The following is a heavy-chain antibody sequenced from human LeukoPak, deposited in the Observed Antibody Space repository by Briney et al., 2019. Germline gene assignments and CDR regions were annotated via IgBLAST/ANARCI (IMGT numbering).Heavy chain of an antibody. CDR2: IYTSGST. V-gene: IGHV4-61*02. CDR3: ARDTWFGESGLDY. Sequence: SETLSLTCTVSGGSISSGSYYWSWIRQPAGKGREWIGRIYTSGSTNYNPSLKSRVTISVDTSKNQFSLKLSSVTAADTAVYYCARDTWFGESGLDYWGQGTLVTVSS. CDR1: GGSISSGSYY. D-gene: IGHD3-10*01. J-gene: IGHJ4*02.